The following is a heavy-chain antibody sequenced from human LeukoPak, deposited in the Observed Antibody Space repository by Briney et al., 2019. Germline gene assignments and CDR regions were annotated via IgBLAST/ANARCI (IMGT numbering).Heavy chain of an antibody. D-gene: IGHD3-10*01. J-gene: IGHJ5*02. V-gene: IGHV4-39*07. CDR1: GGSISSGGYY. CDR2: IFHSGST. CDR3: ARDNGGAVFDP. Sequence: SETLSLTCTVSGGSISSGGYYWSWIRQPPGKGLEWIGEIFHSGSTNYNPSLKSRVTISVDKSKNQFSLKVSSVTAADTAVYYCARDNGGAVFDPWGQGTLVTVSS.